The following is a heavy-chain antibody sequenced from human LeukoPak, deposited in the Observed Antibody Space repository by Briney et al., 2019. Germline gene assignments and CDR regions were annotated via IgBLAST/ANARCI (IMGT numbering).Heavy chain of an antibody. Sequence: GASVKVSCKASGYTFTSYYMHWVRQAPGQGLEWMGIINPSGGSTSYAQKFQGRVTMTRDTSTSTVYMELSSLRSEDTAVYYCARGPRVFDRGYNYYSARPPPYFFDYWGQGTLVTVSS. CDR2: INPSGGST. J-gene: IGHJ4*02. CDR1: GYTFTSYY. CDR3: ARGPRVFDRGYNYYSARPPPYFFDY. V-gene: IGHV1-46*01. D-gene: IGHD5-24*01.